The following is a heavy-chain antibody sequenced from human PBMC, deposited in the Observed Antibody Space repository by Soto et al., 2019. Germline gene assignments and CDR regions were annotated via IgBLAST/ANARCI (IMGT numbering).Heavy chain of an antibody. CDR2: IIPIFGTA. CDR3: ARASGGKGNYYYGMDV. CDR1: GGTFSSYA. Sequence: SVKVSCKASGGTFSSYAISWVRQAPGQGLEWMGGIIPIFGTANYAQKFQGRVTITADKSTSTAYMELSSLRSEGTAVYYCARASGGKGNYYYGMDVWGQGTTVTVSS. J-gene: IGHJ6*02. V-gene: IGHV1-69*06. D-gene: IGHD2-15*01.